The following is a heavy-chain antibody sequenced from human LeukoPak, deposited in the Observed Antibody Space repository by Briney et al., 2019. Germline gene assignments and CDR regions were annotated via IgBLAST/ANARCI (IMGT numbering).Heavy chain of an antibody. J-gene: IGHJ3*02. Sequence: ASVKVSCKASGGTFSSYAISRVRQAPGQGLEWMGRIIPIFGIANYAQKFQGRVTITADKSTSTAYMELSSLRSEDTAVYYCARVYYDSSGTGFFDIWGQGTMVTVSS. CDR1: GGTFSSYA. D-gene: IGHD3-22*01. V-gene: IGHV1-69*04. CDR2: IIPIFGIA. CDR3: ARVYYDSSGTGFFDI.